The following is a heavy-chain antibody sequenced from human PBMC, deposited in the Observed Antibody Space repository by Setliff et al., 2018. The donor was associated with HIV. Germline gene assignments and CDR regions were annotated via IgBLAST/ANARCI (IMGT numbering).Heavy chain of an antibody. CDR1: GFTFEDYA. D-gene: IGHD6-19*01. J-gene: IGHJ4*02. V-gene: IGHV3-9*01. Sequence: PGGSLRLSCAASGFTFEDYAMHWVRQVPGKGLEWVSGISWQRGTLGYADSVKGRFTISRDNAKNSLYLQMNSLRAEDTAVYYCARLRGAGYYFDYWGQGTLVTVSS. CDR2: ISWQRGTL. CDR3: ARLRGAGYYFDY.